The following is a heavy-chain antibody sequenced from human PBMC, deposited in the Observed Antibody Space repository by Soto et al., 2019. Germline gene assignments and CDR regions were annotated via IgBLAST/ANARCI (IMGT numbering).Heavy chain of an antibody. Sequence: PGGSLRLSCAASGFTFSSYGMHWVRQAPGKGLEWVAVISYDGSNKYYADSVKGRFTISRDNSKNTLYLQMNSLRAEDTAVYYCARDFIAAAGTGFDYWGQGTLVTVSS. D-gene: IGHD6-13*01. V-gene: IGHV3-30*03. CDR3: ARDFIAAAGTGFDY. J-gene: IGHJ4*02. CDR2: ISYDGSNK. CDR1: GFTFSSYG.